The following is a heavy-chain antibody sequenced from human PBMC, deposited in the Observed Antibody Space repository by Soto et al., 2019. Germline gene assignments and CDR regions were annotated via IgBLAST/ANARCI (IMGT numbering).Heavy chain of an antibody. V-gene: IGHV3-30-3*01. D-gene: IGHD1-1*01. CDR1: GFPFSSYT. CDR3: AREPPGNWNFDY. J-gene: IGHJ4*02. Sequence: PGGSLRLSCAASGFPFSSYTVHWVRQAPGKGLEWVAVISYVGYEKYYADSVRGRFTISRDTSKNTVFLQMNNLRPEDTALYYYAREPPGNWNFDYWGPGPLVTVSS. CDR2: ISYVGYEK.